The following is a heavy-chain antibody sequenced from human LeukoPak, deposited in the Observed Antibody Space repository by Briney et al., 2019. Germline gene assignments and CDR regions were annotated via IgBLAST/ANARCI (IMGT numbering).Heavy chain of an antibody. J-gene: IGHJ4*02. CDR3: AREYYYYGSGSSRFDY. CDR2: ISSSSSYI. Sequence: GGSLRLSCAASGFTFSSYSMNGVRQAPGKGLEWVSSISSSSSYIYYADSVKARFTISRDNAKNSLYLQMNSLRAEDTAVYYCAREYYYYGSGSSRFDYWGQGTLVTVSS. V-gene: IGHV3-21*01. CDR1: GFTFSSYS. D-gene: IGHD3-10*01.